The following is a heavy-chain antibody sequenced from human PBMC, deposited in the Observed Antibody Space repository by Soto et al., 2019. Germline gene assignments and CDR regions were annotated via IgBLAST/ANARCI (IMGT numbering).Heavy chain of an antibody. D-gene: IGHD2-2*02. V-gene: IGHV4-39*01. CDR2: IHYSGTS. CDR3: ARHWIAGSSIL. J-gene: IGHJ4*02. Sequence: XDTLSLTCSVSGDSISSSSQYWGWIRQPPGKGLEWIGSIHYSGTSYYNPSLKSRVTIFVDTSKNQLSLKLSSVTAADTAVYYCARHWIAGSSILWGQGTLVTVSS. CDR1: GDSISSSSQY.